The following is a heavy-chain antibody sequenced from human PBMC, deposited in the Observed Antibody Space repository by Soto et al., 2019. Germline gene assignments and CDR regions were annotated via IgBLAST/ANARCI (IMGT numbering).Heavy chain of an antibody. D-gene: IGHD3-16*01. CDR1: GFSLSTSVVG. J-gene: IGHJ4*02. Sequence: GPTLVNPTQTLTLTCTFSGFSLSTSVVGVGWIRQPPGKALEWLALIYWDDDKRYSPSLKSRLTITKDTSKNQVVLTMTNMDPVDTATYYCAHSNYEMLNDYYFDYWGQGTLVTVSS. CDR2: IYWDDDK. V-gene: IGHV2-5*02. CDR3: AHSNYEMLNDYYFDY.